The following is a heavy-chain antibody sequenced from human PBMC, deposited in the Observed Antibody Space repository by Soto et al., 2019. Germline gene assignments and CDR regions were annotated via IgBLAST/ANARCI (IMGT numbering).Heavy chain of an antibody. CDR3: ARDRYSSGWYDLDY. D-gene: IGHD6-19*01. CDR2: VWYDGSNK. V-gene: IGHV3-33*01. J-gene: IGHJ4*01. Sequence: QVQLVESGGGVVQPGRSLRLSCAASGFTFSSYGMHWVRQAPGKGLEWVAVVWYDGSNKYYADSVKGRFTISRDNSKNTLYLQMNSLRAEDTAVYYCARDRYSSGWYDLDYWGQEPWSPSPQ. CDR1: GFTFSSYG.